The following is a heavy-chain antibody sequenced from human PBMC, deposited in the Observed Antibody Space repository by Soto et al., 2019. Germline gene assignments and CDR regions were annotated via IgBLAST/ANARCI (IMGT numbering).Heavy chain of an antibody. D-gene: IGHD1-1*01. CDR3: ASQRNLGAHDY. J-gene: IGHJ4*02. V-gene: IGHV3-7*01. CDR1: GFTFTNYW. CDR2: VRQDGSVK. Sequence: QPGGSLRLSCAASGFTFTNYWMSWVRQAPGKGLEWVANVRQDGSVKYYVDSIKGRFTISRDNARNLVFLEMNGLRVEDTAMYFCASQRNLGAHDYWGQGTLVTVSS.